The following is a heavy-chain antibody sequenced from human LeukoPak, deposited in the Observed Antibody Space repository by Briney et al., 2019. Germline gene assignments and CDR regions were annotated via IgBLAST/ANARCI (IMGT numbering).Heavy chain of an antibody. Sequence: PSGTLSLTCAVSGGSISSSNWWSWVRQPPGKGLEWIGEIYHSGSTNYNPSLKSRVTISVDKSKNQFSLKLSSVTAADTAVYYCARVRYDSSGYYRFDYWGQGTLITVSS. J-gene: IGHJ4*02. CDR1: GGSISSSNW. CDR3: ARVRYDSSGYYRFDY. CDR2: IYHSGST. V-gene: IGHV4-4*02. D-gene: IGHD3-22*01.